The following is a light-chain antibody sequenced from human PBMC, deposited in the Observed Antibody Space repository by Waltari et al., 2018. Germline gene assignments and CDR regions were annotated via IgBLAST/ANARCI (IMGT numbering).Light chain of an antibody. CDR1: SGHTSSD. CDR2: VNSDGSH. Sequence: QLVVTQSPSPPASLGASGKLTCTLSSGHTSSDSAWLQQHPERGPRYLMKVNSDGSHSKGDEIPDRFSGSSSGAERYLTISNLQSEDEADYYCQTGGHGTWVFGGGTKLTVL. J-gene: IGLJ3*02. CDR3: QTGGHGTWV. V-gene: IGLV4-69*01.